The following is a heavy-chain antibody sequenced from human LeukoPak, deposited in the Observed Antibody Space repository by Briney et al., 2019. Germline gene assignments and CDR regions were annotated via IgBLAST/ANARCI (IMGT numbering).Heavy chain of an antibody. CDR2: THYSGST. J-gene: IGHJ4*02. V-gene: IGHV4-39*01. CDR3: ARLITVFTGDY. D-gene: IGHD4-17*01. Sequence: ASETLSLTCTVSGGSISSSGYYWGWVRQPPGKGLEWIGTTHYSGSTYSNPSLKSRVTMSVDTSNTQFSLKLSSVTAADTAVYYCARLITVFTGDYWGEGTLVTVSS. CDR1: GGSISSSGYY.